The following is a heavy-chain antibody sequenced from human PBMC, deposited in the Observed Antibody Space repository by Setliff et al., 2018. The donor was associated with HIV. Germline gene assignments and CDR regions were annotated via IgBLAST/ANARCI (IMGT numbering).Heavy chain of an antibody. V-gene: IGHV4-39*07. J-gene: IGHJ4*02. CDR2: FYYSGNT. Sequence: KPSETLSLTCTVSGGSISSSSYYWGWIRQPPGKGLEWIGSFYYSGNTYYNPSLKSRVTISVDKSKNQFSLKLTSVTAADTAVYYCASAVGSSSWLRALDYWGQGTLVTVSS. D-gene: IGHD6-13*01. CDR3: ASAVGSSSWLRALDY. CDR1: GGSISSSSYY.